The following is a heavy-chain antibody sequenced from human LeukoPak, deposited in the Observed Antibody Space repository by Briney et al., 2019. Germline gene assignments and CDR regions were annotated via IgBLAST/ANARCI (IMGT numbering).Heavy chain of an antibody. D-gene: IGHD5-18*01. V-gene: IGHV4-39*01. Sequence: PSETLSLTCAVYGGSFSGYYWGWIRQPPGKGLEWIGSIYYSGSTYYNPSLKSRVTISVDTSKNQFSLKLSSVTAADTAVYYCASQVDTAMVTGWFDPWGQGTLVTVSS. CDR2: IYYSGST. CDR3: ASQVDTAMVTGWFDP. J-gene: IGHJ5*02. CDR1: GGSFSGYY.